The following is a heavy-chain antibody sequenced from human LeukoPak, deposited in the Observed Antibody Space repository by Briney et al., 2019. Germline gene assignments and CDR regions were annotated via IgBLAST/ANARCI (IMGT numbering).Heavy chain of an antibody. CDR2: ISGSGGST. CDR1: GFTFSSYA. Sequence: GGSLRLSCAASGFTFSSYAMSWVRQAPGKGLEWVSAISGSGGSTYYADSVKGRFTISRDNSKNTLYLQMNSLRAEDTAVYYCAKGVSVYYYYYMDVWGKGTTVIVSS. CDR3: AKGVSVYYYYYMDV. J-gene: IGHJ6*03. V-gene: IGHV3-23*01.